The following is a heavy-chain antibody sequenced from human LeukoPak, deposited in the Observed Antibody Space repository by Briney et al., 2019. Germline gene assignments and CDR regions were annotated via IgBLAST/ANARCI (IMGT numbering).Heavy chain of an antibody. Sequence: ASVKVSCKVSGYTLTELSMHWVRQAPGKGLEWMGGFDPEDGETIYAQKFQDRVTMTEDTSTDTAYMELSSLRSEDTAVYYCATGPRILSLEGSSYYGMDVWGKGTTVTVSS. J-gene: IGHJ6*04. V-gene: IGHV1-24*01. CDR3: ATGPRILSLEGSSYYGMDV. CDR2: FDPEDGET. D-gene: IGHD2-15*01. CDR1: GYTLTELS.